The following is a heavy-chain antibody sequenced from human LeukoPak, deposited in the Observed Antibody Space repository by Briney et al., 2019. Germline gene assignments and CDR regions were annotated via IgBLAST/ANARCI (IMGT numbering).Heavy chain of an antibody. CDR1: GFTFSTYS. Sequence: PGGSLRHSCAASGFTFSTYSMNWVRQAPGKGLEWVSSISGSSIYIYYADSVKGRFTISRDNAKNSLYLQLNSLRAEDTAVYYCASDPPYYDGSGYYYDYWGQGTLVTVSS. V-gene: IGHV3-21*04. CDR3: ASDPPYYDGSGYYYDY. J-gene: IGHJ4*02. CDR2: ISGSSIYI. D-gene: IGHD3-22*01.